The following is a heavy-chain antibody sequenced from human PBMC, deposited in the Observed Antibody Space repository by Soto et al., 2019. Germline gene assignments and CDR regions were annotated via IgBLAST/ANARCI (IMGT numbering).Heavy chain of an antibody. CDR2: TYYRSKWYN. V-gene: IGHV6-1*01. CDR3: ARGPGSLRP. D-gene: IGHD1-1*01. Sequence: SQTLSLTCAISGDSVSSNSAAWNWIRLPPSRGLEWLGRTYYRSKWYNVYAPSVKSRIRINPDTSKNQFSLQLNSVTPDDTGIYYCARGPGSLRPWGQGTLVTVSS. CDR1: GDSVSSNSAA. J-gene: IGHJ5*02.